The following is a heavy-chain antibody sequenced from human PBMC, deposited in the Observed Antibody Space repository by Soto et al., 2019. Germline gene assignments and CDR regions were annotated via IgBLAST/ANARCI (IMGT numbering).Heavy chain of an antibody. Sequence: EVQLVESGGGLVKPGGSLRLSCAASGFTFSTYSMNWVRQAPGKGLEWVSSISSSSSYIYYADSVKGRFTISRDNAKNSLYLQMDSLRADDTPVYYCARYDGSGYYWVYYCYGMDVRGQVHTVTVSS. CDR3: ARYDGSGYYWVYYCYGMDV. J-gene: IGHJ6*02. V-gene: IGHV3-21*01. CDR1: GFTFSTYS. D-gene: IGHD3-22*01. CDR2: ISSSSSYI.